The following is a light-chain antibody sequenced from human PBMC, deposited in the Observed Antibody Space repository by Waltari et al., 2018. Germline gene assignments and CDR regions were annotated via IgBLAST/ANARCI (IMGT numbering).Light chain of an antibody. CDR2: GAI. CDR3: QQYNEWPLT. CDR1: QSIGGD. Sequence: DIVMTQSPVTLSVSPGDTATLSCMASQSIGGDSAWYQQKPGQSPRLLIYGAITRPTGIPARFSGSGSGTKFTLTISTVQSEDFAVYYCQQYNEWPLTFGGGTKVEI. V-gene: IGKV3-15*01. J-gene: IGKJ4*01.